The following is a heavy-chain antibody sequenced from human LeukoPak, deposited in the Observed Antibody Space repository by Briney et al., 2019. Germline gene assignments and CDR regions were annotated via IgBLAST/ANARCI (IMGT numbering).Heavy chain of an antibody. CDR1: GFTFRSYS. CDR3: ARDLPAAIPNYYGMDV. Sequence: GGSLRLSCAASGFTFRSYSMNWVRQAPGKGLEWVSSISSSSSYIYYADSVKGRFTISRDNAKNSLYLQMNSLRAEDTAVYYCARDLPAAIPNYYGMDVWGQGTTVTVSS. V-gene: IGHV3-21*01. D-gene: IGHD2-2*02. CDR2: ISSSSSYI. J-gene: IGHJ6*02.